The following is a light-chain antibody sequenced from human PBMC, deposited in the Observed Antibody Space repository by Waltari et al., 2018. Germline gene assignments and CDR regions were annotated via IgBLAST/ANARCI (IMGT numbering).Light chain of an antibody. CDR3: QQYNSYPLT. CDR1: QSISTW. Sequence: DIHMTQSPSTLSASVGDRVSISCRASQSISTWLAWYQQKQGKAPKLLIYMASSLESGVPTRFSGSGSGTEFTLTISSLQPDDFATYYCQQYNSYPLTFGQGTKVEIK. CDR2: MAS. J-gene: IGKJ1*01. V-gene: IGKV1-5*03.